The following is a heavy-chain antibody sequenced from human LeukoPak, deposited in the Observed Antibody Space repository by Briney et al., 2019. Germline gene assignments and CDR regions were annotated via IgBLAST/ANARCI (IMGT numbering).Heavy chain of an antibody. CDR3: ARSGPRYCSGGSCYSESHPLYYYYYMDV. Sequence: GASVTVSCKASGGTFSSYAISWVRQAPGQGLEWMGGIIPIFGTANYAQKFQGRVTITADESTSTAYMELSSLRSEDTAVYYCARSGPRYCSGGSCYSESHPLYYYYYMDVWGKGTTVTISS. V-gene: IGHV1-69*13. CDR2: IIPIFGTA. CDR1: GGTFSSYA. D-gene: IGHD2-15*01. J-gene: IGHJ6*03.